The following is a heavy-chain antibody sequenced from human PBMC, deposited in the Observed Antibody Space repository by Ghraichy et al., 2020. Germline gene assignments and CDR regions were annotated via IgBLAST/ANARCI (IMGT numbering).Heavy chain of an antibody. J-gene: IGHJ4*02. CDR1: GFTFSSYA. CDR3: AKDQYYYGSGSYSDY. Sequence: GGSLRLSCAASGFTFSSYAMSWVRQAPGKGLEWVSAISGSGGSTYYADSVKGRFTISRDNSKNTLYLQMNSLRAEDTAVYYCAKDQYYYGSGSYSDYWGQGTLVTVSS. CDR2: ISGSGGST. D-gene: IGHD3-10*01. V-gene: IGHV3-23*01.